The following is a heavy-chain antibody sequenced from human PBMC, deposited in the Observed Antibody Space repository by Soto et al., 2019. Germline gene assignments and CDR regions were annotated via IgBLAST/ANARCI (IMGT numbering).Heavy chain of an antibody. J-gene: IGHJ4*02. Sequence: SETLSLTCTVSGGSIRSYYCSWIRQPPGKGLEWIGYIYYSGSTDYNPSLKSRVTISVDTSKSQFSLKLRSVTAADTAVYYCARESYNFDDWGQGILVTVS. V-gene: IGHV4-59*01. CDR2: IYYSGST. CDR1: GGSIRSYY. D-gene: IGHD5-18*01. CDR3: ARESYNFDD.